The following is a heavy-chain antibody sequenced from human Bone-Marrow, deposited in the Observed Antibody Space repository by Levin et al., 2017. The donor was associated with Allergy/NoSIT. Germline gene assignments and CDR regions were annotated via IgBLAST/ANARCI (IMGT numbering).Heavy chain of an antibody. Sequence: PGESLKISCVTSGFIFSGYTMNWVRQAPGKGLEWVSSISRDSSDIYYTDSVKGRFTVSRDNAKNSLYLQLNSLRVEDTAVYYCASGGGSYFIDYYFGMDVWGQGTTVIVSS. CDR1: GFIFSGYT. CDR2: ISRDSSDI. D-gene: IGHD3-16*01. V-gene: IGHV3-21*01. J-gene: IGHJ6*02. CDR3: ASGGGSYFIDYYFGMDV.